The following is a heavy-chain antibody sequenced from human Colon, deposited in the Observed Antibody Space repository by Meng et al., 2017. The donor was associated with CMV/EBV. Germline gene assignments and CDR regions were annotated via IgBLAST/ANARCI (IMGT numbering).Heavy chain of an antibody. Sequence: ITLKKSGPTLVKPTQTLTLTCTFSGFSLRTPEVGVHWIRQPPGKALEWLALIYWDDDNQFRPSLKNRITITKDTSKNQVVLTMTNMDPVDTATYYCAHGRGWLTDYWGQGTLVTVSS. J-gene: IGHJ4*02. CDR1: GFSLRTPEVG. V-gene: IGHV2-5*02. CDR2: IYWDDDN. CDR3: AHGRGWLTDY. D-gene: IGHD6-19*01.